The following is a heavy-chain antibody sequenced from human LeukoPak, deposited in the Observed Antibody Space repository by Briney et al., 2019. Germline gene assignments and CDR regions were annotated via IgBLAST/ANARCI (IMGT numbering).Heavy chain of an antibody. V-gene: IGHV4-59*01. CDR1: GGSISSYY. CDR3: ARGYEVETYYDFWSGYPNWFDP. CDR2: IYYSGST. D-gene: IGHD3-3*01. J-gene: IGHJ5*02. Sequence: SETLSLTCTVSGGSISSYYWSWIRQPPGKGLEWIGYIYYSGSTNYNPSLKSRVTISVDTSKNQFSLKLSSVTAADTAVYYCARGYEVETYYDFWSGYPNWFDPWGQGTLVTASS.